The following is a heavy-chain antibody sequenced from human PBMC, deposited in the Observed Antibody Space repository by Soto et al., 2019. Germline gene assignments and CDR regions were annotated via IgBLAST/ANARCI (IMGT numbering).Heavy chain of an antibody. CDR1: GFTFSSYG. CDR2: IWYDGTNE. V-gene: IGHV3-33*01. CDR3: VRDLGNDSDY. D-gene: IGHD1-1*01. Sequence: QVQLVASGGCVVQPGRSLGLSCAASGFTFSSYGMHWVRQAPGKGLEWLAIIWYDGTNEDYADSVKGRFTISRDNSKNTLYLQMNSLRTEDTAVYYGVRDLGNDSDYWGQGTLVTVSS. J-gene: IGHJ4*02.